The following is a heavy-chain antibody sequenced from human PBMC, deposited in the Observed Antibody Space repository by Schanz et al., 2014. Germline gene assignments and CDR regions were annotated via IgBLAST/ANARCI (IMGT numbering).Heavy chain of an antibody. CDR2: IWSDGTNE. J-gene: IGHJ4*02. Sequence: VELVESGGGLVQPGKSLRLSCATSGFIFRSFGIHWVRQAPGKGLEWVAVIWSDGTNEYYADSVKGRFTISGDSSKYTVYLQMNSLRAEDTAVYYCARDHTTESYYSAGPPIDYWGQGTLLTVSS. V-gene: IGHV3-33*01. CDR3: ARDHTTESYYSAGPPIDY. CDR1: GFIFRSFG. D-gene: IGHD1-26*01.